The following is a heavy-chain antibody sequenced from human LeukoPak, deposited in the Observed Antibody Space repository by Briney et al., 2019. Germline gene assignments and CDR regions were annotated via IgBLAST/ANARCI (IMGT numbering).Heavy chain of an antibody. CDR3: AREGYDLRAYDY. J-gene: IGHJ4*02. Sequence: VASVKVSCKASGYTFTGYYMHWVRQAPGQGLEWMGWINPNSGGTTYAQQFRGRVTMTRDTSITTAYMELSGLRSDDTAVYYCAREGYDLRAYDYWGQGTLVTVSS. V-gene: IGHV1-2*02. CDR1: GYTFTGYY. D-gene: IGHD2-15*01. CDR2: INPNSGGT.